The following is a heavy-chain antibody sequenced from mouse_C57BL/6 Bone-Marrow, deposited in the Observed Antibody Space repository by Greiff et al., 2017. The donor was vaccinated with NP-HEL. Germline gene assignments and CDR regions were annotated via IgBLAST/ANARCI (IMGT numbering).Heavy chain of an antibody. CDR3: ATGELLMDY. CDR1: GYTFTGYW. V-gene: IGHV1-9*01. Sequence: QVQLQQSGAELMKPGASVKLSCKASGYTFTGYWIDWVKQRPGHGLEWIGEIFPGSGSTNYNEKFKGKATLTADTSSNTAYMQLSSLTSEDSAIYYSATGELLMDYWGQGTAVTVSA. CDR2: IFPGSGST. J-gene: IGHJ4*01.